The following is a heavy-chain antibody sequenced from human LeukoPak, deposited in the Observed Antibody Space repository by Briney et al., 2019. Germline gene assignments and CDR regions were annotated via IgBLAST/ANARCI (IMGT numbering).Heavy chain of an antibody. Sequence: GGSLRLSCEASGFSFSNNEMNSVRQAPGRGLEWVSYISRGGSTIYYADSVKGRFTISRDNSKNTLYLQMNSLRAEDTAVYYCARGGSYLSAFDIWGQGTMVTVSS. CDR1: GFSFSNNE. D-gene: IGHD1-26*01. CDR2: ISRGGSTI. CDR3: ARGGSYLSAFDI. V-gene: IGHV3-48*03. J-gene: IGHJ3*02.